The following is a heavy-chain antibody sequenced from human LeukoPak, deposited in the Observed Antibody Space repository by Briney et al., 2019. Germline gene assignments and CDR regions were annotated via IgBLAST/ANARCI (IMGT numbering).Heavy chain of an antibody. CDR1: GGSFSGYY. CDR2: INHSGST. D-gene: IGHD3-3*01. V-gene: IGHV4-34*01. J-gene: IGHJ4*02. CDR3: ARRDFWSGYWAY. Sequence: SETLSLTCAVYGGSFSGYYWSWIRQPPGKGLEWIGEINHSGSTNYNPSLKSRVTISVDTSKSQFSLKLSSVTAADTAVYYCARRDFWSGYWAYWGQGTLVTVSS.